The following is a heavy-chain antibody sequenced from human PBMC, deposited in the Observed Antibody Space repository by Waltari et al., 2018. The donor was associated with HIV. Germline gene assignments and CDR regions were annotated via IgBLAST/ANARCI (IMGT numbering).Heavy chain of an antibody. Sequence: QLHLQESGPGLVKPSETLYLIRTVPGGSVICGSFYWALTRQPPGKVLEWIGSIYYSGSTYYNPSLESRVTISVDTSKNQFSLKLSSVTAADTAVYYCAREYYYDGTLDYWGQGTLVTVSS. D-gene: IGHD3-22*01. J-gene: IGHJ4*02. CDR2: IYYSGST. CDR3: AREYYYDGTLDY. V-gene: IGHV4-39*01. CDR1: GGSVICGSFY.